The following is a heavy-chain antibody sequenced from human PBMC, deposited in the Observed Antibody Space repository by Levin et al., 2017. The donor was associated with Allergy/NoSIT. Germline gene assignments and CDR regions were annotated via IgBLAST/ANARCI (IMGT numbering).Heavy chain of an antibody. Sequence: SGESLKISCAASGFTFSNAWMTWVRQAPGKGLEWLGRIKSKSDGGAIEHAAPVQGRFTISREDEEKTLFLQMNSLRTEDTGMYYCTTDIVVMSSAMGYWGQGTLVTVSS. D-gene: IGHD2-15*01. CDR2: IKSKSDGGAI. J-gene: IGHJ4*02. CDR3: TTDIVVMSSAMGY. V-gene: IGHV3-15*01. CDR1: GFTFSNAW.